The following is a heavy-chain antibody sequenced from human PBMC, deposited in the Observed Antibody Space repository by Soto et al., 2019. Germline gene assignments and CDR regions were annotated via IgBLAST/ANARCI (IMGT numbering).Heavy chain of an antibody. CDR3: ARGGVSTRTFEY. J-gene: IGHJ4*02. V-gene: IGHV3-11*05. Sequence: PGGSLRLSCAASGFTFSDYYMSWIRQAPGKGLEWVSYISSSSSYTNYADSVKGRFTISRDNAKTISSAYLQWSSLRASDTAMYYCARGGVSTRTFEYWGQGTPVTVSS. D-gene: IGHD3-3*01. CDR1: GFTFSDYY. CDR2: ISSSSSYT.